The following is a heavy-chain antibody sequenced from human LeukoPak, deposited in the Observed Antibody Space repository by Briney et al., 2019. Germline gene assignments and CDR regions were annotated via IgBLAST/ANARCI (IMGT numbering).Heavy chain of an antibody. CDR1: GFTFSSYA. V-gene: IGHV3-23*01. D-gene: IGHD3-3*01. CDR3: AKSAGYDFWSGYYLDY. CDR2: ISGSGGST. Sequence: GGSLRLSCAASGFTFSSYAMSWVRQAPGKGLEWVSAISGSGGSTYHADSVKGRFTISRDNSKNTLYMQMNSLRAEDTAVYYCAKSAGYDFWSGYYLDYWGQGTLVTVSS. J-gene: IGHJ4*02.